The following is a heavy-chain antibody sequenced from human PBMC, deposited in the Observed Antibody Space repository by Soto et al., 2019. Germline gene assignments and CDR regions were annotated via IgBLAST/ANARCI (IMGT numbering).Heavy chain of an antibody. CDR2: IYPGDSDT. Sequence: PGESLKISCKGSGYSFSSYWIGWVRQMPGKGLEWMGIIYPGDSDTRYSPSFQGQVTISADKSISTAYLQWSSLKASDTAMYYCARTAAAGKYYYGMDVWGQGTTVTVSS. CDR3: ARTAAAGKYYYGMDV. CDR1: GYSFSSYW. V-gene: IGHV5-51*01. D-gene: IGHD6-13*01. J-gene: IGHJ6*02.